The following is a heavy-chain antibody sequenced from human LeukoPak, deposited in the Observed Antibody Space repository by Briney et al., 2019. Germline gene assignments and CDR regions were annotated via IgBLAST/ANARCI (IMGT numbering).Heavy chain of an antibody. CDR1: GFTFSSYA. CDR2: ISYDGSNK. Sequence: GRSLRLSCAASGFTFSSYAMHWVRQAPGKGLEWVAVISYDGSNKYYADSVKGRFTISRDNSKNTLYLQMNSLRAEDTAVYYCARVCYWGQGTLVTVSS. CDR3: ARVCY. V-gene: IGHV3-30*04. J-gene: IGHJ4*02.